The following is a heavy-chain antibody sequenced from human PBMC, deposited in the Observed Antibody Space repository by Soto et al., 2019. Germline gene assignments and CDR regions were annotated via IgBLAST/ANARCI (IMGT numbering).Heavy chain of an antibody. CDR3: ATASETGVDAFDI. V-gene: IGHV1-24*01. Sequence: ASVKVSCKVSGYTLTELSMHWVRQAPGKGLEWMGGFDPEDGDTIYAQKFQGRVTMTKDTSTGTAYMELSSLRSGDAPVYYCATASETGVDAFDIWGQGTMVTVSS. D-gene: IGHD7-27*01. CDR2: FDPEDGDT. J-gene: IGHJ3*02. CDR1: GYTLTELS.